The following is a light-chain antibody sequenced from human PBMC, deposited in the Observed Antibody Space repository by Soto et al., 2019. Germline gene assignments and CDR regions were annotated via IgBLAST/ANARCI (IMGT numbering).Light chain of an antibody. Sequence: QSVLTQPASVSGSPGQSITISCTGTSSDVGNYNLVSWYQHDPGKAPKLLIYEGSKRPSGVSDRFSGSKPGNTASLTISGLQAEDEADYYCCSYASSSTYVFGTGTKATVL. CDR1: SSDVGNYNL. J-gene: IGLJ1*01. V-gene: IGLV2-23*01. CDR3: CSYASSSTYV. CDR2: EGS.